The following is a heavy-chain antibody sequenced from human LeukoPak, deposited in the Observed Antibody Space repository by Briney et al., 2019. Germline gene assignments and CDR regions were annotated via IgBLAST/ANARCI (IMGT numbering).Heavy chain of an antibody. CDR2: ISGSGGST. CDR3: AKDLAYGDYFDY. J-gene: IGHJ4*02. V-gene: IGHV3-23*01. D-gene: IGHD4-17*01. CDR1: GFTFSSYG. Sequence: GGSLRLSCAASGFTFSSYGMSWVRQAPGKGLEWVSAISGSGGSTYYADSVKGRFTISRDNSKNTLYLQMNSLRAEDTAVYYCAKDLAYGDYFDYWGQGTLVTVSS.